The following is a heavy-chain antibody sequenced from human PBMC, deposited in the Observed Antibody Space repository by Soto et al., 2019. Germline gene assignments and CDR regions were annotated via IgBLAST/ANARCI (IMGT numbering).Heavy chain of an antibody. J-gene: IGHJ4*02. CDR1: GFTFSSYS. CDR2: ISSSSSTI. Sequence: LRLSCAASGFTFSSYSMNWVRQAPGKGLEWVSYISSSSSTIYYADSVKGRFTISRDNAKNSLYLQMNSLRDEDTAVYYCARERNDIVVVVAAPPNDYWGQGTLVTVS. CDR3: ARERNDIVVVVAAPPNDY. D-gene: IGHD2-15*01. V-gene: IGHV3-48*02.